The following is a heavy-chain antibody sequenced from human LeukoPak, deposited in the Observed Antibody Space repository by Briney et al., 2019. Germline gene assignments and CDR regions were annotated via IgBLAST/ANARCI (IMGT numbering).Heavy chain of an antibody. CDR1: GFTFSSYG. D-gene: IGHD3-22*01. Sequence: PGGSLRLSCAASGFTFSSYGMHWVRQAPGKGLEWVAFIRYDGSNKYYADSVKGRFTISRDNSKNTLYLQMNSLRAEDTAVYYCAAPDSSGYSPYYYYYYMDVWGKGTTVTVSS. V-gene: IGHV3-30*02. CDR3: AAPDSSGYSPYYYYYYMDV. J-gene: IGHJ6*03. CDR2: IRYDGSNK.